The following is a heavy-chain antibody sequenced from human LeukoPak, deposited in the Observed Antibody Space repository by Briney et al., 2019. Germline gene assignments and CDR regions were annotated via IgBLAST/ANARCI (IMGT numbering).Heavy chain of an antibody. Sequence: GGSLRLSCAASGFTFSSYGMHWVRQAPGKGLEWVALISYDGSNKYYADSVKGRFTISRDNSKNTLYLQMNSLRAEDTAVYYCARDRGRSYATDYWGQGTLVTVSS. CDR1: GFTFSSYG. CDR2: ISYDGSNK. J-gene: IGHJ4*02. CDR3: ARDRGRSYATDY. V-gene: IGHV3-30*03. D-gene: IGHD1-26*01.